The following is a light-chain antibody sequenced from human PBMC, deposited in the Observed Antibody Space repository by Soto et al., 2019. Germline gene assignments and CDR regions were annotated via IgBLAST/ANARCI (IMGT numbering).Light chain of an antibody. CDR1: QSVSSY. J-gene: IGKJ4*01. CDR2: DAS. V-gene: IGKV3-11*01. CDR3: QQRSNWPT. Sequence: EIVLTQSPATLSLSPGERATLSCMASQSVSSYLAWYQQKPGQAPRLLMYDASNRATGIPARFSGSGSGTDFTLTISRLGPEDFAVYYCQQRSNWPTFGGGTKVDIK.